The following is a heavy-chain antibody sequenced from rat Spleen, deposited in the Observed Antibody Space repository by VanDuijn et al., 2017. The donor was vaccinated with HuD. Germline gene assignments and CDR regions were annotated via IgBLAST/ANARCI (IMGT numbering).Heavy chain of an antibody. D-gene: IGHD1-6*01. Sequence: EVQLVESGGGLVQPGRSLKLSCAASGFTFSDYTMAWVRQAPKKGLEWVAAIVDDGSNTFYRDSVKGRFTISRDNAKSTLYLQVDSPRSEDTATYYCTRAMYTTDYYYAKGYYVMDAWGQGTLVTVSS. CDR3: TRAMYTTDYYYAKGYYVMDA. J-gene: IGHJ4*01. CDR2: IVDDGSNT. CDR1: GFTFSDYT. V-gene: IGHV5-17*01.